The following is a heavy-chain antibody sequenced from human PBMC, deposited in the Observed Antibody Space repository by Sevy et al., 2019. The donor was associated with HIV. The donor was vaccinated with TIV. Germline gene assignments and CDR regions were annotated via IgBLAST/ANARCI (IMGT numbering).Heavy chain of an antibody. CDR1: GFTFSTYA. D-gene: IGHD3-10*01. J-gene: IGHJ3*02. V-gene: IGHV3-23*01. CDR2: ITGSGGNK. CDR3: AKHVGNPSGPFDI. Sequence: GGSLRLSCGASGFTFSTYAMSWVRQAPGKGLDWVSTITGSGGNKFYSDSVKGRFTISRDNSMNIVYLQLNRLRVEDMAVYYCAKHVGNPSGPFDIWGQGTMVTVSS.